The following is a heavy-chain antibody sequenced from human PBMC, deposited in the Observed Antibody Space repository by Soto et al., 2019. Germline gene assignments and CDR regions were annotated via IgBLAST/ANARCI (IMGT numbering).Heavy chain of an antibody. V-gene: IGHV2-5*02. D-gene: IGHD1-1*01. J-gene: IGHJ6*02. CDR1: GFSLSTSGVG. CDR3: AHSGVTGTNYYYYGMDV. CDR2: IYWDDDK. Sequence: QITLKESGPTLVKPTQTLTLTCTFSGFSLSTSGVGVGWIRQPPGKALEWLALIYWDDDKRYSPSLKSRLTTTKDTSKKQVVLTMTTMDPVDTATYYCAHSGVTGTNYYYYGMDVWGQGTTVTVSS.